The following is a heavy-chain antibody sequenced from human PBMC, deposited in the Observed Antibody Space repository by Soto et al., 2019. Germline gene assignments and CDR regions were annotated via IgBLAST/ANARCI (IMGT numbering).Heavy chain of an antibody. V-gene: IGHV4-30-2*01. J-gene: IGHJ6*02. D-gene: IGHD4-17*01. CDR3: ARAHYGDYGYGMDV. CDR1: GGSISSGGYS. Sequence: LSLTCAVSGGSISSGGYSWSWIRQPPGKGLEWIGYIYHSGSPYYNLSLKRRVTISVDRSKNKFSLKLSSVTAADTAVYYCARAHYGDYGYGMDVWGQGTTVTVSS. CDR2: IYHSGSP.